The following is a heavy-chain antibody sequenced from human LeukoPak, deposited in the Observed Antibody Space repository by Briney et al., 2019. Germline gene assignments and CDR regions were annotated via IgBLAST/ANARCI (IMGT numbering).Heavy chain of an antibody. CDR1: GGSISSYY. V-gene: IGHV4-59*01. Sequence: SETLSLTCTVSGGSISSYYWSWIRQPPGKGLEWIGYIYYSGSTNYNPSLKSRVTISVDTSKNQFSLKLSSVTAADTAVYYCARGPGITMARRPHFDYWGQGTLVTVSS. CDR3: ARGPGITMARRPHFDY. D-gene: IGHD3-10*01. J-gene: IGHJ4*02. CDR2: IYYSGST.